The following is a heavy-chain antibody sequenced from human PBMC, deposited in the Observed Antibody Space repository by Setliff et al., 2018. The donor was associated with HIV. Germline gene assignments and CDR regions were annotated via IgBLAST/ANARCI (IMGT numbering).Heavy chain of an antibody. Sequence: PGGSLRLSCAASGFTFSSYAMSWVRQAPGEGLEWVAFIRYDGSNKYYVDSVKGRFTISRDNAKNSLYLQMNSLRAEDTAVYYCARESDCSSAGCHAALEWLDWNYYYGVDVWGQGTTVTVSS. D-gene: IGHD3-3*01. CDR1: GFTFSSYA. CDR3: ARESDCSSAGCHAALEWLDWNYYYGVDV. V-gene: IGHV3-7*01. J-gene: IGHJ6*02. CDR2: IRYDGSNK.